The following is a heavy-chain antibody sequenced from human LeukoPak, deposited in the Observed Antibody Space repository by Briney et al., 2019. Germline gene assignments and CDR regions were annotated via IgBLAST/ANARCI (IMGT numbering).Heavy chain of an antibody. CDR3: ARAAYSSTWYSRYFDL. CDR1: GFTFSSYA. Sequence: GGSLRLSCAASGFTFSSYAMSRVRQAPGKGLEWVSAISGSGGSTYCADSVKGRFTISRENAKNSLYLQMNSLRAGDTAVYYCARAAYSSTWYSRYFDLWGRGTLVTVSS. CDR2: ISGSGGST. D-gene: IGHD6-13*01. J-gene: IGHJ2*01. V-gene: IGHV3-23*01.